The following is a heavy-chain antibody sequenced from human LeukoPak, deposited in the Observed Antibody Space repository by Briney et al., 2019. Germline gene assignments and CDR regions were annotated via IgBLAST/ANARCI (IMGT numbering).Heavy chain of an antibody. Sequence: GGSLRLSCADSGFTFSSYWMHWVRQAPGKGLVWVSRIDTDGSSTNYADSVKGRFTVSRDNAKNTLYLQMNSLRAEDTAVYYCAELGITMIGGVWGKGTTVTISS. CDR2: IDTDGSST. J-gene: IGHJ6*04. V-gene: IGHV3-74*01. CDR1: GFTFSSYW. D-gene: IGHD3-10*02. CDR3: AELGITMIGGV.